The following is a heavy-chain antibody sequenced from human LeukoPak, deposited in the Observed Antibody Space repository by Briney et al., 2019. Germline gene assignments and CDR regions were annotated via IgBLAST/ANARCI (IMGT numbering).Heavy chain of an antibody. V-gene: IGHV4-34*01. CDR3: ARGKIKARLDY. CDR2: INHSGSN. D-gene: IGHD6-6*01. CDR1: GGSISSYY. J-gene: IGHJ4*02. Sequence: SSETLSLTCTVAGGSISSYYWSWIRQPPGKGLEWIGEINHSGSNNYNPSLKSRVTISVDTSKNQFSLKLSSVTAADTAVYYCARGKIKARLDYWGQGTLVTVSS.